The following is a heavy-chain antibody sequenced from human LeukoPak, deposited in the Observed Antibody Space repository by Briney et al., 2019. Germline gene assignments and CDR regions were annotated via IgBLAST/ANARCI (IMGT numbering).Heavy chain of an antibody. J-gene: IGHJ4*02. CDR1: GFTFSSYG. CDR2: IWYDGGNK. D-gene: IGHD5-18*01. Sequence: GRSLRLSCAASGFTFSSYGMHWVRQAPGKGLEWVAVIWYDGGNKYYADSVKGRFTISRDNSKNTLYLQMNSLRAEDTAVYYCARGMQLWSLTPDYWGQGTLVTVSS. CDR3: ARGMQLWSLTPDY. V-gene: IGHV3-33*01.